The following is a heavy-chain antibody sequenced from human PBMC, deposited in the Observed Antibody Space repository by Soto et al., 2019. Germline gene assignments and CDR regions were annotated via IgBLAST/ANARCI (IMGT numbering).Heavy chain of an antibody. D-gene: IGHD3-10*01. CDR2: IYYSGST. CDR3: ARADYYGSGPPGGMDV. Sequence: ETLSLPFTVSGGSVSSGSYYWSWIRQPPGKGLEWIGYIYYSGSTNYNPSLKIRVTISVDTSKNQFSLKLSSVTAADTAVYYCARADYYGSGPPGGMDVWGQGTTVTVSS. J-gene: IGHJ6*02. V-gene: IGHV4-61*01. CDR1: GGSVSSGSYY.